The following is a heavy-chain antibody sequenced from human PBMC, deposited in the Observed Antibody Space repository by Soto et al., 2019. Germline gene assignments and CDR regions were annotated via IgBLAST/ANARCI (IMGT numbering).Heavy chain of an antibody. D-gene: IGHD3-3*01. CDR1: CGSISSGDYY. CDR2: IYYSGST. J-gene: IGHJ5*02. V-gene: IGHV4-30-4*01. CDR3: ARDPGLDFWSGYYA. Sequence: SETLSLTCTVSCGSISSGDYYWSWIRQPPGKGLEWIGYIYYSGSTYYNPSLKSRVTISVDTSKNQFSLKLSSVTAADTAVYYCARDPGLDFWSGYYAWGQGTLVTVSS.